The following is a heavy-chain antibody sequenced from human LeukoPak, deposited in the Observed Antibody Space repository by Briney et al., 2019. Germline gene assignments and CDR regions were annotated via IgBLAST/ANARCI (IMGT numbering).Heavy chain of an antibody. CDR3: ARDEGPMGMTTYFDP. CDR1: GGTLSSYA. Sequence: SVKVSCKAFGGTLSSYAISWVRQAPGQGLEWMGGIIPIFGTANYAQKFQGRVTITADESASTAYMELSSLRSEDTAVYYCARDEGPMGMTTYFDPWGQGTLVTVSS. CDR2: IIPIFGTA. D-gene: IGHD4-17*01. V-gene: IGHV1-69*13. J-gene: IGHJ5*02.